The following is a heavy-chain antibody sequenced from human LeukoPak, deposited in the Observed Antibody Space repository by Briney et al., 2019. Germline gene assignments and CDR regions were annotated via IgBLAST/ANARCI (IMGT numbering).Heavy chain of an antibody. V-gene: IGHV3-30*02. Sequence: GGSLRLSCAASGFTFSSYGMHWARQAPGKGLEWVAFIRYDGSNKYYADSVKGRFTISRDNSKNTLYLQMNSLRSDDTAIYYCARGDYGLFDSWGQGTLVTVSS. CDR3: ARGDYGLFDS. CDR1: GFTFSSYG. CDR2: IRYDGSNK. D-gene: IGHD4-17*01. J-gene: IGHJ5*01.